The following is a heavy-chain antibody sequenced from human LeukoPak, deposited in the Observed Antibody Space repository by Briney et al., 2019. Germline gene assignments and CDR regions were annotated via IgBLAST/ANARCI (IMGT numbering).Heavy chain of an antibody. V-gene: IGHV1-69*13. Sequence: ASVKVSCKASGGTFSSYAISWVRQAPGQGLEWMGGIIPIFGTANYAQKFQGRVTITADESTSTAYMELSSLRSEDTAVYYCARDTPQDCSSTSCYTPYDAFDIWGQGTMVTVSS. CDR1: GGTFSSYA. CDR3: ARDTPQDCSSTSCYTPYDAFDI. D-gene: IGHD2-2*02. CDR2: IIPIFGTA. J-gene: IGHJ3*02.